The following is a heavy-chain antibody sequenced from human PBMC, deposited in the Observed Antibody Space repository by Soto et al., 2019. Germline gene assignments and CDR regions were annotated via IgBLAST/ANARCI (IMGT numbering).Heavy chain of an antibody. CDR3: ARESEDLTSSFDF. Sequence: PSGSLKLSCAASGFTFSSYSMNWVRQAPGKGLEWVSSISSTTNYIYYADSMKGRFTVSRDNAKNSVYLDMNSLSAEDTAVYYCARESEDLTSSFDFWGQGTLVTVSS. CDR1: GFTFSSYS. V-gene: IGHV3-21*01. CDR2: ISSTTNYI. J-gene: IGHJ4*02.